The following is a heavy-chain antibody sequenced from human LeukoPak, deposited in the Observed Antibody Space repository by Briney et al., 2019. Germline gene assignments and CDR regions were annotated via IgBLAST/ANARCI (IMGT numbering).Heavy chain of an antibody. CDR2: INHSGST. CDR3: AKDGLQFSEWLPPLGY. CDR1: GGSFSGYY. V-gene: IGHV4-34*01. D-gene: IGHD3-3*01. Sequence: SETLSLTCAVYGGSFSGYYWSWIRQPPGKGLEWIGEINHSGSTNYNPSLKSRVTISVDTSKNQFSLKLSSVTAADTAVYYCAKDGLQFSEWLPPLGYWGQGTLVTVSS. J-gene: IGHJ4*02.